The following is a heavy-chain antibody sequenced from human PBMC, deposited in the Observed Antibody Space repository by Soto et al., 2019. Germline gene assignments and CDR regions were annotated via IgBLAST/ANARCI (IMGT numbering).Heavy chain of an antibody. J-gene: IGHJ4*02. CDR3: ARDLGGYASH. D-gene: IGHD3-16*01. Sequence: EVQLVESGGGLVQPGGSLRLSCAASGFTFSNYWMHWVRQAPCKGPVWVSRINTDGSTTNYADSVKGRFTISRDNAKNTLYLQTNSLGAEDTAVYYCARDLGGYASHWGQGTLVTVSS. CDR2: INTDGSTT. V-gene: IGHV3-74*01. CDR1: GFTFSNYW.